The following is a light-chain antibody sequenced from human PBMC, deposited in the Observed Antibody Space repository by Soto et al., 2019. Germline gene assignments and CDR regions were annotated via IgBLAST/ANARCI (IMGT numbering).Light chain of an antibody. CDR2: AAS. Sequence: IQLTQSPSSLSASIGDRVTITCRAGQGISTYLAWYQQKPRKAPKLLIYAASTLQSGVPSRFSGSGSGTDFTLTISRLQPEDFATYYCQQLHSYPLTFGGGTKVEIK. CDR1: QGISTY. V-gene: IGKV1-9*01. J-gene: IGKJ4*01. CDR3: QQLHSYPLT.